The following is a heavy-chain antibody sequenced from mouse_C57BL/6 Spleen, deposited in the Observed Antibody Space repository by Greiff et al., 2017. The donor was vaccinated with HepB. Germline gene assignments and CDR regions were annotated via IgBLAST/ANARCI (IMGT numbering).Heavy chain of an antibody. D-gene: IGHD1-1*01. CDR1: GYTFTSYW. V-gene: IGHV1-59*01. CDR3: ARGEDNYGFDY. J-gene: IGHJ2*01. CDR2: IDPSDSYT. Sequence: QVQLQQPGAELVRPGTSVKLSCKASGYTFTSYWMPWVKQRPGQGLEWIGVIDPSDSYTNYNQKFKGKATLTVDTSSSTAYMQLSSLTSEDSAVYYCARGEDNYGFDYWGQGTTLTVSS.